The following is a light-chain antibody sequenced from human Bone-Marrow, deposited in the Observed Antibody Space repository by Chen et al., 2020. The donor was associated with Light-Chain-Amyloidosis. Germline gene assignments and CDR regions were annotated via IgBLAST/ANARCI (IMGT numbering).Light chain of an antibody. Sequence: EIVMRQSPATLSVSPGERATLSCRASQSVSTNLAWYQQKPGQAPRLLIYGASARPTGIPAGFSGSGSGTDFTLTISSLQSEDSAVYYCQQYYNWARTFGQGTKVEIK. J-gene: IGKJ1*01. V-gene: IGKV3-15*01. CDR3: QQYYNWART. CDR1: QSVSTN. CDR2: GAS.